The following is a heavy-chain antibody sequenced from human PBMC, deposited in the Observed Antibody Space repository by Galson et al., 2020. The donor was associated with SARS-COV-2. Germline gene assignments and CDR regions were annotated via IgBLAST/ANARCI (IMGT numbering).Heavy chain of an antibody. Sequence: ASETLSLTCSVSGASISSRSYYWGWIRQPPGKGLEWIGSIYYSGTTYSRPSLNSRVTISQDTPKNQLSLKLTSVTAADTAVYYCARGVRGLTGYWLVWGQGTTVTVSS. CDR2: IYYSGTT. J-gene: IGHJ6*02. CDR1: GASISSRSYY. CDR3: ARGVRGLTGYWLV. V-gene: IGHV4-39*07. D-gene: IGHD3-9*01.